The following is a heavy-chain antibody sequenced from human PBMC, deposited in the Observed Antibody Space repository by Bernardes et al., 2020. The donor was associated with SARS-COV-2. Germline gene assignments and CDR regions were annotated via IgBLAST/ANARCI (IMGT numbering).Heavy chain of an antibody. CDR1: GYTFTSYA. Sequence: ASVKVSCKASGYTFTSYAMHWVRQAPGQRLEWMGWINAGNGNTKYSQKFQGRVTITRDTSASTAYMELSSLRSEDTAVYYCASEGSYLQGTYYYYGMDVWGQGTTVTVSS. CDR2: INAGNGNT. CDR3: ASEGSYLQGTYYYYGMDV. V-gene: IGHV1-3*01. D-gene: IGHD3-10*01. J-gene: IGHJ6*02.